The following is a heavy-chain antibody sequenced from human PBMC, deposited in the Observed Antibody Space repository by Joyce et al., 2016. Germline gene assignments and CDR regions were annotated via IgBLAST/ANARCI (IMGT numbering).Heavy chain of an antibody. Sequence: VQVVESGGGMIQPGGSLGLSCAFSGFTVSSDFMMWVRQARGKGLEWVSTIYSGTDSTHYAASVEGRFTISRDNSKNTLSLQMNTLRGEDTARYYCATRGAWGKGTTVTVSS. CDR1: GFTVSSDF. CDR3: ATRGA. CDR2: IYSGTDST. V-gene: IGHV3-53*01. J-gene: IGHJ6*04.